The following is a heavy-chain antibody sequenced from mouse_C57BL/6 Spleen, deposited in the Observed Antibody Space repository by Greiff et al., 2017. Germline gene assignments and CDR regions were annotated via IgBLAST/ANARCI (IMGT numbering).Heavy chain of an antibody. D-gene: IGHD2-4*01. Sequence: QVQLKESGPGLVAPSQSLSITCTVSGFSLTSYGVHWVRQPPGKGLEWLVVIWSDGSTTYNSALKSRLSISKDNSKSQVFLKMNSLQTDDTAMYYCARQSYDYDAHYAMDYWGQGTSVTVSS. CDR3: ARQSYDYDAHYAMDY. CDR2: IWSDGST. J-gene: IGHJ4*01. V-gene: IGHV2-6-1*01. CDR1: GFSLTSYG.